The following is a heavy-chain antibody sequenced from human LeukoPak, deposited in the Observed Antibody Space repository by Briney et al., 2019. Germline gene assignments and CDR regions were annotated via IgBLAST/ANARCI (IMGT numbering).Heavy chain of an antibody. CDR1: GGSISSSSYY. Sequence: SETLSLTCTVSGGSISSSSYYWGWIRQPPGKGLEWIGSIYYSGSTYYNPSLKSRVTISVDTSKNQFSLKLSSVTAADTAVYYCARYWGYGGKPEDLWGRGTLVTVSS. CDR3: ARYWGYGGKPEDL. CDR2: IYYSGST. V-gene: IGHV4-39*01. D-gene: IGHD4-23*01. J-gene: IGHJ2*01.